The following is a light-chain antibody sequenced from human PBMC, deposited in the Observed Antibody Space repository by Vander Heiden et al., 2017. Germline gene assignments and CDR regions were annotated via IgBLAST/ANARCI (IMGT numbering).Light chain of an antibody. J-gene: IGLJ1*01. CDR3: CSYAGSSTYV. Sequence: QSALTQPASVSGSPGQSITISCTGTSSDVGSYNLVSWYQQHPGKAPKLVIYEGSKRPSGVSNRFSGSKSGNTACLTISGLQAEDEADYYCCSYAGSSTYVFGTGTKVTVL. CDR1: SSDVGSYNL. V-gene: IGLV2-23*01. CDR2: EGS.